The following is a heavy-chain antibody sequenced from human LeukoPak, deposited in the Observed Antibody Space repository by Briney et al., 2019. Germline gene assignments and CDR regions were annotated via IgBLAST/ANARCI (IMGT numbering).Heavy chain of an antibody. CDR1: GFTFSSYW. D-gene: IGHD2-15*01. J-gene: IGHJ4*02. V-gene: IGHV3-74*01. CDR2: INSDGSIT. CDR3: AGEGGSF. Sequence: PGGSLRLSCAASGFTFSSYWMHWVRQAPGKGLVWVSGINSDGSITNYADSVKGRFTISRDNAKNTLYLQMNSLRAEDTAVYYCAGEGGSFWGPGTLVTVSS.